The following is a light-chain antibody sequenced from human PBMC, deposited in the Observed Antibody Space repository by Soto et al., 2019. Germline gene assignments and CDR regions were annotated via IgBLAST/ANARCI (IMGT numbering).Light chain of an antibody. CDR2: AAS. Sequence: DIQMTQSPSSLSASVGDRVTITCRASQDISNYLAWYQQKPGKVPKPLIYAASTLQSGVPSRFSGSGSGTDFTLTISSLQPEDVATYYCQKYNSAPLTFGQGTKVEIK. CDR3: QKYNSAPLT. J-gene: IGKJ1*01. CDR1: QDISNY. V-gene: IGKV1-27*01.